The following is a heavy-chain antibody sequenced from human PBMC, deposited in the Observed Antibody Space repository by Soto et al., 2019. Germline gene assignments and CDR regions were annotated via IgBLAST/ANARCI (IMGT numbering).Heavy chain of an antibody. CDR1: GGSISHYY. Sequence: SETLSLTCSVSGGSISHYYWSWIRQSPGKGLEWIGYAYYSGSTDYNPSLKSRATMSVDTSKNQVSLKLNSVTTADTAVYYCARDRSTYGGGGTGEVKENWFDPWGPGTLVTVSS. D-gene: IGHD2-8*01. J-gene: IGHJ5*02. CDR3: ARDRSTYGGGGTGEVKENWFDP. CDR2: AYYSGST. V-gene: IGHV4-59*01.